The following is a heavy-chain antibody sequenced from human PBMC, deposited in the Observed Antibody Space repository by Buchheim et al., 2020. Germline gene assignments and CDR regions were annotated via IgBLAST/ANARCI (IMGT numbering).Heavy chain of an antibody. D-gene: IGHD3-3*01. J-gene: IGHJ5*02. Sequence: QVQLQESGPGLVKPSQTLSLTCTVSGGSISSGGYYWNWIRQHPGKGLEWIGYIYYSGSTYYNPSLKSRVTISVDTSKNQFSLKLSSVTAADTAVYYCARAVYDFWSGCLGWFDPWGQGTL. CDR1: GGSISSGGYY. CDR3: ARAVYDFWSGCLGWFDP. CDR2: IYYSGST. V-gene: IGHV4-31*03.